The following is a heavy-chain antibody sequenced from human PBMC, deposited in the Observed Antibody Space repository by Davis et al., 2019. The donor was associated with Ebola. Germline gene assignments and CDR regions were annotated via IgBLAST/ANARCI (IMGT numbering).Heavy chain of an antibody. CDR1: GFTFDDYA. V-gene: IGHV3-66*01. CDR2: IYSGGST. CDR3: ARGEMATIYYYYGMDV. D-gene: IGHD5-24*01. Sequence: GGSLRLSCVGSGFTFDDYAMHWVRQVPGKGLEWVSVIYSGGSTYYADSVKGRFTISRDNSKNTLYLQMNSLRAEDTAVYYCARGEMATIYYYYGMDVWGQGTTVTVSS. J-gene: IGHJ6*02.